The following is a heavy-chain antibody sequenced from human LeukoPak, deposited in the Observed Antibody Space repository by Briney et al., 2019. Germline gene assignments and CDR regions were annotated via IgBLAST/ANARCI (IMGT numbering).Heavy chain of an antibody. CDR2: INPNSGGT. CDR3: ARDLVGARNWFDP. D-gene: IGHD1-26*01. CDR1: GGTFSSYA. J-gene: IGHJ5*02. Sequence: ASVKVSCKASGGTFSSYAISWVRQAPGQGLEWMGWINPNSGGTNYAQKFQGRVTMTRDTSISTAYMELSRLRSDDTAVYYCARDLVGARNWFDPWGQGTLVTVSS. V-gene: IGHV1-2*02.